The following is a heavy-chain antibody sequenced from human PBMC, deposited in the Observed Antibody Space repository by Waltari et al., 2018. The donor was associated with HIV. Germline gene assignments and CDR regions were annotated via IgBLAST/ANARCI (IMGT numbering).Heavy chain of an antibody. J-gene: IGHJ4*02. CDR1: GLSFSSSW. V-gene: IGHV3-74*01. CDR2: INTDGSYT. CDR3: AIPRCSRANCHFDS. D-gene: IGHD2-2*01. Sequence: EVRLEESGGGLVQPGGSLRLSCAASGLSFSSSWMHWVRQVPGKGPGGLALINTDGSYTNYADSVRGRFTNSRDNVKNTLYLQMNGLKVEDTAVYYCAIPRCSRANCHFDSWGQGTLVTVAS.